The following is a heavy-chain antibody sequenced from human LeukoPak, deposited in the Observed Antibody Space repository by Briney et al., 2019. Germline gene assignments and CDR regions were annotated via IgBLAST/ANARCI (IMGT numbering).Heavy chain of an antibody. CDR1: GFTFSSYG. Sequence: PGGSLRLSCAASGFTFSSYGMHWVRQAPGKGLEWAAVISYDGSNKYYADSVKGRFTISRDNSKNTLYLQMNSLRAEDTAVYYCAKDKSGYQPGVFDYWGQGTLVTVSS. D-gene: IGHD5-12*01. CDR2: ISYDGSNK. V-gene: IGHV3-30*18. CDR3: AKDKSGYQPGVFDY. J-gene: IGHJ4*02.